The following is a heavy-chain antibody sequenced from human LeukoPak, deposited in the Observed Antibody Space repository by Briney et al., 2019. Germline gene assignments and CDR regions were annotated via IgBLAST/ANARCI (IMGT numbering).Heavy chain of an antibody. CDR1: GFTFSDYY. J-gene: IGHJ4*02. CDR3: ARSAGYCSSTSCYPPFVDY. V-gene: IGHV3-11*04. CDR2: ISSSGSTI. Sequence: GGSLRLSCAASGFTFSDYYMSWIRQAPGKGLEWVSYISSSGSTIYYADSVKGRFTISRDNAKNSLYLQMNSLRAEDTAVYYCARSAGYCSSTSCYPPFVDYWGQGTLVTVSS. D-gene: IGHD2-2*03.